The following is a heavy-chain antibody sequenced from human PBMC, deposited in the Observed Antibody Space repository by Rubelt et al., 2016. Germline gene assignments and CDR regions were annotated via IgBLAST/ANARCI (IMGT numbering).Heavy chain of an antibody. Sequence: GKPSETLSLTCTVSGGSISSSGYYWGWIRQPPGKGLEWIGSIYTSGSTNYNPSLKSRVTMSVDTSKNQFSLKLSSVTAADTAVYYCARTSSGWYGHFDYWGQGTLVTVSS. D-gene: IGHD6-19*01. CDR1: GGSISSSGYY. V-gene: IGHV4-39*07. CDR2: IYTSGST. CDR3: ARTSSGWYGHFDY. J-gene: IGHJ4*02.